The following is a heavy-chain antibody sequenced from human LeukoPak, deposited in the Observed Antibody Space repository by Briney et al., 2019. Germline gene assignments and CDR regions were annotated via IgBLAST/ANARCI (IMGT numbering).Heavy chain of an antibody. V-gene: IGHV4-59*11. CDR1: GGSISSHY. Sequence: PSETLSLTCTVSGGSISSHYWSWVRQPPGKGLEWIGYIYYSGSTNYNPYLKSRVTISVDTSKNQYSLTLSSVTAADTAVYYCARDAYCSSTSCYPSNWGQGTLVTVSS. D-gene: IGHD2-2*01. J-gene: IGHJ4*02. CDR2: IYYSGST. CDR3: ARDAYCSSTSCYPSN.